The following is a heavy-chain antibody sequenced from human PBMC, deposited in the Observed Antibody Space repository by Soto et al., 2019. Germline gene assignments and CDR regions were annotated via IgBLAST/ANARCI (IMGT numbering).Heavy chain of an antibody. D-gene: IGHD3-16*01. J-gene: IGHJ4*02. V-gene: IGHV3-30*18. CDR1: GFTFSKYG. Sequence: QVQLVESGGGVVQPGRSLRLSCAASGFTFSKYGMHWVRQAPGKGLEWVAVISYDGSDKFYADSVEGRFTISRDNSKNTLYLQMNSLRAGDTAVYYCANLDYRNFDYCGQGTMVTVSS. CDR2: ISYDGSDK. CDR3: ANLDYRNFDY.